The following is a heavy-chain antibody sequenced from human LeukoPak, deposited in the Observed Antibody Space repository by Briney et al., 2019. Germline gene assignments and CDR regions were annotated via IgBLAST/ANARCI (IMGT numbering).Heavy chain of an antibody. J-gene: IGHJ3*02. CDR3: ARGDAFDI. Sequence: PSETLSLTCTVSGGSISSYYWSWIRQPPGKGLEWIGYIYYSGNTNYNPSLKSRATISVDTSKNQFSLRLRSVTAADTAVYYCARGDAFDIWGQGTMVTVSS. V-gene: IGHV4-59*01. CDR2: IYYSGNT. CDR1: GGSISSYY.